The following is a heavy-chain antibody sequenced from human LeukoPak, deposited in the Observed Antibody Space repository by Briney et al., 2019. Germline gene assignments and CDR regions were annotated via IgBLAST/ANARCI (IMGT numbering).Heavy chain of an antibody. Sequence: GGSLRLSCAASGFTFSSYGMHWVRQAPGKGLEWVAVISYDGSNKYYADSVKGRFTISRDNSKNTLYLQMNSLRADDTALYYCANSYGSGPYYFDCWGQGTLVTVSS. J-gene: IGHJ4*02. CDR3: ANSYGSGPYYFDC. V-gene: IGHV3-30*18. CDR2: ISYDGSNK. CDR1: GFTFSSYG. D-gene: IGHD3-10*01.